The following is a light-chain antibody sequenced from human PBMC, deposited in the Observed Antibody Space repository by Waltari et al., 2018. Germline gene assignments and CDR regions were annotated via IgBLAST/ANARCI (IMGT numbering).Light chain of an antibody. CDR1: SSAVGSDNY. J-gene: IGLJ2*01. CDR2: DVN. CDR3: CAYAGSAI. V-gene: IGLV2-11*01. Sequence: QSALTQPRSVSGSPGQSVTIPCTGTSSAVGSDNYVCWYQQHPGKAPRLMIYDVNKRPSGVPDRFSGSKSGNTASLTISGLQAEDEADYYCCAYAGSAIFGGGTELTVL.